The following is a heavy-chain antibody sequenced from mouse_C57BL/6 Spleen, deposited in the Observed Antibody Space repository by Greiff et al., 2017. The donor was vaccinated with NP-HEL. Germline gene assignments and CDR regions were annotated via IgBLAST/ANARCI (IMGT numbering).Heavy chain of an antibody. Sequence: EVQLHQSGPELVKPGASVKIPCKASGYTFTDYNMDWVKQSHGKSLEWIGDINPNNGGTIYNQKFKGKATLTVDKSSSTAYMELRSLTSEDTAVYYCAKRNYYGSSPYWYFDVWGTGTTVTVSS. D-gene: IGHD1-1*01. CDR3: AKRNYYGSSPYWYFDV. J-gene: IGHJ1*03. CDR1: GYTFTDYN. CDR2: INPNNGGT. V-gene: IGHV1-18*01.